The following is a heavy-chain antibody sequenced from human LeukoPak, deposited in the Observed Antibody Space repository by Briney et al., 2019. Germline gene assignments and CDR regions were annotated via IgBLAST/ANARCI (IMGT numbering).Heavy chain of an antibody. Sequence: ASVKVSCKASGYIFTGYYMHWVRQAPGQGLEWMGWINPNSGDTNYAQKFQGRVTMTRDTSISTAYMELSRLRSDDTAVYYCARELSSSWSPFDYWGQGTLVTVSS. D-gene: IGHD6-13*01. CDR1: GYIFTGYY. CDR2: INPNSGDT. V-gene: IGHV1-2*02. J-gene: IGHJ4*02. CDR3: ARELSSSWSPFDY.